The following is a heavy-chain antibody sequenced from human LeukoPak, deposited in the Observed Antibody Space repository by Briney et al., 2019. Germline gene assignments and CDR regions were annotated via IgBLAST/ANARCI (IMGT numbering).Heavy chain of an antibody. V-gene: IGHV4-34*01. D-gene: IGHD6-19*01. CDR1: GGSFSGYY. J-gene: IGHJ4*02. CDR2: INHSGST. CDR3: ARRRIAVAGHFDY. Sequence: SETLSLTCAVYGGSFSGYYWSWIRQPPGKGLEWIGEINHSGSTNYSPSLKSRVTISVDTSKNQFSLKLSSVTAADTAVYYCARRRIAVAGHFDYWGQGTLVTVSS.